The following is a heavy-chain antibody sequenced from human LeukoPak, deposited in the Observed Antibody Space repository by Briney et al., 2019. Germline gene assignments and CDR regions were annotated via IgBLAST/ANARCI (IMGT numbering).Heavy chain of an antibody. CDR1: GFTFSDYY. CDR3: ALSRSHKDYYFGMDV. D-gene: IGHD1-26*01. V-gene: IGHV3-11*01. J-gene: IGHJ6*02. Sequence: PGGSLRLSCAASGFTFSDYYMTWVRQAPGKGLEWLSYITNRGDTVFYADSVKGRFTVSRDNAKRSLYLQIESLRDDDTAVYHCALSRSHKDYYFGMDVWGQGTTVTVSS. CDR2: ITNRGDTV.